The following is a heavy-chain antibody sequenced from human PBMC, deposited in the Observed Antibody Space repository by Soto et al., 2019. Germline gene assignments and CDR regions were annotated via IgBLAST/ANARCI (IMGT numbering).Heavy chain of an antibody. CDR1: GGSISSYY. D-gene: IGHD6-19*01. V-gene: IGHV4-59*01. J-gene: IGHJ5*02. CDR3: ARVGAVAATGEDNWFDP. CDR2: IYYSGST. Sequence: SETLSLTCTVSGGSISSYYWSWIRQPPGKGLEWIGYIYYSGSTNYNPSLKSRVTISVDTSKNQFSLKLSSVTAADTAVYYCARVGAVAATGEDNWFDPWGQGTLVTVSS.